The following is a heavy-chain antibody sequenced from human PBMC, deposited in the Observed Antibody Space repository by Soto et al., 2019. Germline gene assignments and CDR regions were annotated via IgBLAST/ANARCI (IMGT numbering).Heavy chain of an antibody. J-gene: IGHJ6*02. D-gene: IGHD3-10*01. CDR2: TYYRSKWSN. CDR3: AREGVTMVRGVSSYYYYSGMDV. V-gene: IGHV6-1*01. CDR1: GDSVSSNSAA. Sequence: SQTLSLTCAISGDSVSSNSAAWNWIRQSPSRGLEWLGRTYYRSKWSNDYAVSVKSRITINPDTSKNHFSLQLRSVSPEDTAVYYCAREGVTMVRGVSSYYYYSGMDVWGQGTTVTVSS.